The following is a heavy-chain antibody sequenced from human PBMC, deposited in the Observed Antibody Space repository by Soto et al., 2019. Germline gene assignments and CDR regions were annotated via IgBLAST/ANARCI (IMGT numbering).Heavy chain of an antibody. D-gene: IGHD1-26*01. Sequence: SETLSLTCAVSGASMSSSSYYWGWVRQPPGKGLEWVGTIYYSGNTYYNPSLKSRVTMSVDRSKNQFSLRLISVTAADTAIYYCTRRRVVGANPIDYWGQGTLVTVSS. CDR3: TRRRVVGANPIDY. CDR1: GASMSSSSYY. J-gene: IGHJ4*02. V-gene: IGHV4-39*01. CDR2: IYYSGNT.